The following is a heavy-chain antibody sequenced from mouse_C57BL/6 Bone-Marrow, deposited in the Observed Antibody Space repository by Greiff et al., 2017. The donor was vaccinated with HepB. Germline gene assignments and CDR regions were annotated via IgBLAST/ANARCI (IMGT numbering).Heavy chain of an antibody. CDR3: ARGSFYAMDY. CDR2: IDPANGNT. J-gene: IGHJ4*01. CDR1: GFNIKNTY. V-gene: IGHV14-3*01. Sequence: VQLQQSVAELVRPGASVKLSCTASGFNIKNTYIHWVKQRPEQGLEWIGRIDPANGNTKYAPKFQGKATITADTSSNTAYLQLSSLTSEDTAIYYCARGSFYAMDYWGQGTSVTVSS. D-gene: IGHD1-1*01.